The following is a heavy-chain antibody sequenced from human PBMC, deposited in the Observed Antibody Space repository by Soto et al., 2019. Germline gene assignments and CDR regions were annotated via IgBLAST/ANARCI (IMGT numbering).Heavy chain of an antibody. J-gene: IGHJ4*02. V-gene: IGHV4-59*01. Sequence: QVQLQESGPGLVKPSETLSLTCTVSGGSISSYYWSWIRQPPGKGLEWIGYIYYSGSTNYNPSLKRRVTIPVDTSKNHFSLKLSSVTAADTAVYYCARTPYSYGIGYFDYWGQGTLVTVSS. CDR2: IYYSGST. CDR3: ARTPYSYGIGYFDY. D-gene: IGHD5-18*01. CDR1: GGSISSYY.